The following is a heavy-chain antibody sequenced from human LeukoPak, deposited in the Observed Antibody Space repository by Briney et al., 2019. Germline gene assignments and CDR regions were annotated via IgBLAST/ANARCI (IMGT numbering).Heavy chain of an antibody. V-gene: IGHV4-4*07. D-gene: IGHD2-21*02. CDR3: ARGAVDCTFDY. J-gene: IGHJ4*02. Sequence: PSEALSLTCTVSGGSISNYYWSWIRQPAGKGLEWIGHIYTSGSTNYNPSLKSRVTMSVDTSKNQFSLNLSSVTAADTAVYYCARGAVDCTFDYWGQGTLVTVSS. CDR2: IYTSGST. CDR1: GGSISNYY.